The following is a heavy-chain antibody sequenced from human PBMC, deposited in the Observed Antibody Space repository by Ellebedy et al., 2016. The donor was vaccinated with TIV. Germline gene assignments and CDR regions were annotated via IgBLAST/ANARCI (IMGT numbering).Heavy chain of an antibody. CDR2: ISWDGGST. V-gene: IGHV3-43D*03. CDR3: AKGGGGYDSSGYDAFDI. Sequence: GESLKISCAASGFTFDDYAMHWVRQDPGKGLEWVSLISWDGGSTYYADSVKGRFTISRDNSKNSLYLQMNSLRAEDTALYYCAKGGGGYDSSGYDAFDIWGQGTMVTVSS. CDR1: GFTFDDYA. D-gene: IGHD3-22*01. J-gene: IGHJ3*02.